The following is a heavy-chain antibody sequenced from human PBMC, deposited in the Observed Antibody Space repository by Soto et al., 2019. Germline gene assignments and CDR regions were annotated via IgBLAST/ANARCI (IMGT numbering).Heavy chain of an antibody. CDR3: ARDLRGDCSGGSCHLRYFDY. Sequence: SVKVSCKASGGTFSSYAISWVRQAPGQGLEWMGGIIPIFGTANYAQKFQGRVTITADESTSTAYMELSSLRSEDTAVYYCARDLRGDCSGGSCHLRYFDYWGQGTLVTVSS. V-gene: IGHV1-69*13. CDR1: GGTFSSYA. D-gene: IGHD2-15*01. CDR2: IIPIFGTA. J-gene: IGHJ4*02.